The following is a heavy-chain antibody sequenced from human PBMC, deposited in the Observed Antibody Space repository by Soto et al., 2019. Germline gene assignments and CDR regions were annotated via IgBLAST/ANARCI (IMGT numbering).Heavy chain of an antibody. V-gene: IGHV3-66*01. CDR1: GFTVSSNY. CDR3: ARTRGWGSYYYYMDV. Sequence: GGSLRLSCAASGFTVSSNYMSWVRQAPGKGLEWVSVIYSGGSTYYADSVKGRFTISRDNSKNTLYLQMNSLRAEDTAVYYCARTRGWGSYYYYMDVWGKGTTVTVSS. D-gene: IGHD6-19*01. J-gene: IGHJ6*03. CDR2: IYSGGST.